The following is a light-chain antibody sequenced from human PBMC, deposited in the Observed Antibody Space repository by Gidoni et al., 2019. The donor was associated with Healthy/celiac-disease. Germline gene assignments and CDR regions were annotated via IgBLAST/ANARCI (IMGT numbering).Light chain of an antibody. CDR1: QSVSSY. CDR2: DAS. Sequence: VSTQSPATLSSSPGERATLSCRASQSVSSYLAWYQQKPGQAPRLLIYDASNRASGIPARFSGSGSGTDFTLTISSLEPEDFAVYYCQQRSNWPITFGEGTRVEIK. CDR3: QQRSNWPIT. V-gene: IGKV3-11*01. J-gene: IGKJ5*01.